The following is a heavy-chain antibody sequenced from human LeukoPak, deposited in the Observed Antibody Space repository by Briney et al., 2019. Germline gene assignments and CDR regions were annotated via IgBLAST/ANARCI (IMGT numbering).Heavy chain of an antibody. Sequence: ASVKVSCKVSGYTLTELSMHWVRQAPGKGLEWMGGFDPEDGETIYAQKFQGRVTMTRDTSTSTVYMELSSLRSEDTAVYYCARGTVEQDYGDYEEGYYFDYWGQGTLVTVSS. V-gene: IGHV1-24*01. J-gene: IGHJ4*02. CDR3: ARGTVEQDYGDYEEGYYFDY. CDR2: FDPEDGET. D-gene: IGHD4-17*01. CDR1: GYTLTELS.